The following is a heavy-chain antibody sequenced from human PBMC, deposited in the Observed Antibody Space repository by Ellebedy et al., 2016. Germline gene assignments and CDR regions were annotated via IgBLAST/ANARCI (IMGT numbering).Heavy chain of an antibody. J-gene: IGHJ4*02. Sequence: GGSLRLSXPASGFTFSNYWMHWVRQAPGKGLVWVSRINSDGSSTSYADSVKGRFTISRDNAKNTLYLQMNSLRVEDTAVYYCAKDRSTMVRGVEYYFDYWGQGTLVTVSS. D-gene: IGHD3-10*01. CDR1: GFTFSNYW. V-gene: IGHV3-74*01. CDR3: AKDRSTMVRGVEYYFDY. CDR2: INSDGSST.